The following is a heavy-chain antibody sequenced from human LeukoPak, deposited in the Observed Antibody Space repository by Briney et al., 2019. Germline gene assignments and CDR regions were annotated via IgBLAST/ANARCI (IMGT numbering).Heavy chain of an antibody. V-gene: IGHV3-33*01. CDR1: GFTFSSYG. J-gene: IGHJ4*02. D-gene: IGHD1-26*01. CDR2: IWYDGSNK. CDR3: VRSGGY. Sequence: PGGSLRLSCAVSGFTFSSYGMHWVRQAPGKGLEWVAVIWYDGSNKYYADSVKGRFTISRDNAKNSLCLQMNSLRAEDTAIYYCVRSGGYWGQGTLVTVSS.